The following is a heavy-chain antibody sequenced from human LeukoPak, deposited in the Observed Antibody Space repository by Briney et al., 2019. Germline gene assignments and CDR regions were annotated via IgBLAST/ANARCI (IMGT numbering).Heavy chain of an antibody. V-gene: IGHV3-23*01. D-gene: IGHD6-19*01. J-gene: IGHJ4*02. CDR3: AKGDSSGWCWYYFDY. Sequence: PGGSLRLSCAASGFTFSSYAMSWVRQAPGKGLEWVSAISGSGGSTYYADSVKGRFTISRDNSKNTLYLQMNSLRAEDTAVYYCAKGDSSGWCWYYFDYWGQGTLVTVSS. CDR1: GFTFSSYA. CDR2: ISGSGGST.